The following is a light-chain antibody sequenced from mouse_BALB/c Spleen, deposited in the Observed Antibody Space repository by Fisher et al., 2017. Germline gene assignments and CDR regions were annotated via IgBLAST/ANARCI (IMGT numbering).Light chain of an antibody. CDR2: DTS. CDR1: SSVSY. V-gene: IGKV4-59*01. J-gene: IGKJ5*01. CDR3: QQWSSNPLT. Sequence: IVLTQSPAITAASLGQKVTITCSASSSVSYMHWYQQKSGTSPKRWIYDTSNLASGVPARFSGSGSGTSYSLTISSMEAEDAATYYCQQWSSNPLTFGAGTKLELK.